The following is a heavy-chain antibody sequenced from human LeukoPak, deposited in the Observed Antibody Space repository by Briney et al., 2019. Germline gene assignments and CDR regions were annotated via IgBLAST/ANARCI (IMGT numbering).Heavy chain of an antibody. Sequence: GGSLRLTCAASGFTFRTYWMSWVRQAPGKGLEWVASINHGGSETYYVESVKGLFTISRDNAMNSFFLQMNSLRAEDTAVYYCARLIGDRTIYDYWGQGTLVTVSS. CDR2: INHGGSET. J-gene: IGHJ4*02. D-gene: IGHD6-6*01. V-gene: IGHV3-7*01. CDR1: GFTFRTYW. CDR3: ARLIGDRTIYDY.